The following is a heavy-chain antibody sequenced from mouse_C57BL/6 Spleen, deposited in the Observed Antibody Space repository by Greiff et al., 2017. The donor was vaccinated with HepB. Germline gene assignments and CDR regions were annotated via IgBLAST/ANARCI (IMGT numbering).Heavy chain of an antibody. V-gene: IGHV5-4*01. CDR2: ISDGGSYT. D-gene: IGHD4-1*01. Sequence: DVMLVESGGGLVKPGGSLKLSCAASGFTFSSYAMSWVRQTPEKRLEWVATISDGGSYTYYPDNVKGRFTISRDNAKNNLYLQMSHLKSEDTAMYYCARDHWETYYFDYWGQGTTLTVSS. J-gene: IGHJ2*01. CDR3: ARDHWETYYFDY. CDR1: GFTFSSYA.